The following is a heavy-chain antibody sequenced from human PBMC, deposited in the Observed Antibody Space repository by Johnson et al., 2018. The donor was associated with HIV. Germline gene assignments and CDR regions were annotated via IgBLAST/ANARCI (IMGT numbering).Heavy chain of an antibody. CDR3: AKDLRWGDYAFDI. J-gene: IGHJ3*02. CDR1: GFTFSSFV. V-gene: IGHV3-7*05. Sequence: VKLVESGGGVVQPGRSLRLSCAASGFTFSSFVLHWVRQAPGKGLEWVANIKQDGSEKYYVDSVKGRFTISRDNAKNSLYLQMNSLRVEDTALYYCAKDLRWGDYAFDIWGQGTMVTVSS. D-gene: IGHD3-10*01. CDR2: IKQDGSEK.